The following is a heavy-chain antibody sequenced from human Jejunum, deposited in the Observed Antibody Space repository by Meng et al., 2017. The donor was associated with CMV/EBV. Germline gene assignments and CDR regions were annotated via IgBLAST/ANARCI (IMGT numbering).Heavy chain of an antibody. CDR1: GFNFISYS. D-gene: IGHD1-26*01. CDR2: ISPHDQKI. J-gene: IGHJ4*02. V-gene: IGHV3-21*01. Sequence: GFNFISYSLNWVRQAPGKGLEWVSYISPHDQKIYYVESVRGRFTVSRDNAKNSLYLDMTNLKAEDTARYYCARRYGGSFLGTSDYWGQGVQVTVSS. CDR3: ARRYGGSFLGTSDY.